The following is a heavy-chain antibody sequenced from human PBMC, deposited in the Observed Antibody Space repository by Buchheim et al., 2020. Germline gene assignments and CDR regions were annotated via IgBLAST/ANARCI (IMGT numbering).Heavy chain of an antibody. CDR1: GFTFSSYW. D-gene: IGHD6-6*01. Sequence: EVQLVESGGGLVQPGGSLRLSCAASGFTFSSYWMCWVRQAPGKGLEWVANIKQDGSEKYYVDSVKGRFTISRDNAKNSLYLQMNSLRAEDTAVYYCTRDPFSSSSGFYYYFYYMDVWGKGTT. CDR3: TRDPFSSSSGFYYYFYYMDV. J-gene: IGHJ6*03. V-gene: IGHV3-7*01. CDR2: IKQDGSEK.